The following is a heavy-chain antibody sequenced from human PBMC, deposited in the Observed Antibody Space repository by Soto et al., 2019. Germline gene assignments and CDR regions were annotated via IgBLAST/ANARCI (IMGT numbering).Heavy chain of an antibody. V-gene: IGHV4-59*01. D-gene: IGHD4-17*01. Sequence: PSETLSLTCTVSGGSISSYYWSWIRQPPGKGLEWIGYIYYSGSTNYNPSLKSRVTISVDTSKNQFSLKLSSVTAADTAVYYCARETTVTKAFDIWGQGTMVTVSS. CDR3: ARETTVTKAFDI. J-gene: IGHJ3*02. CDR2: IYYSGST. CDR1: GGSISSYY.